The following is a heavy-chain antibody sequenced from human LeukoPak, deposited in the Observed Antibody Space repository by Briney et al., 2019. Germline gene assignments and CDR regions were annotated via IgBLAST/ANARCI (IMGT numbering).Heavy chain of an antibody. CDR1: GGSFSGYY. Sequence: PSETLSLTCAVYGGSFSGYYWSWIRQPPGKGLEWIGEINHSGSTNYNPSLKSRVTISVDTSKNQFSLTLTSVTAADTAVYYCARQLYYYYMDVWGKGTTVTISS. J-gene: IGHJ6*03. V-gene: IGHV4-34*01. CDR3: ARQLYYYYMDV. CDR2: INHSGST. D-gene: IGHD6-13*01.